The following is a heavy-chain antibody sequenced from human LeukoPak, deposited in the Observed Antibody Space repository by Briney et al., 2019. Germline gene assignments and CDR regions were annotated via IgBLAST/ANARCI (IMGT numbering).Heavy chain of an antibody. V-gene: IGHV5-10-1*01. CDR3: ATLILRAAAYYLGY. D-gene: IGHD3-16*01. J-gene: IGHJ4*02. CDR1: GYWFTNYW. Sequence: RGESLKISCKGSGYWFTNYWISWVRQMPGEGLEWMGRIDPSDSYTVYSPSFQGHVTFSADKSITTAYLQWSSLRASDTAMYYCATLILRAAAYYLGYWGQGALVTVSS. CDR2: IDPSDSYT.